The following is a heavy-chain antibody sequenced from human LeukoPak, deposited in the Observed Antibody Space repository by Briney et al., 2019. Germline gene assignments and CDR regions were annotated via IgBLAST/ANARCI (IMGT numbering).Heavy chain of an antibody. CDR3: AGESFDI. V-gene: IGHV3-30*04. CDR2: ISKDGNSQ. CDR1: GFTFSGYA. Sequence: QPGRSLRLSCAASGFTFSGYALDWVRQAPGKGLEWVAVISKDGNSQNYADSVKGRFTISRDNSKNTLYLQMNSLRPEDTAVYYCAGESFDIWGQGTTVTVSS. J-gene: IGHJ3*02.